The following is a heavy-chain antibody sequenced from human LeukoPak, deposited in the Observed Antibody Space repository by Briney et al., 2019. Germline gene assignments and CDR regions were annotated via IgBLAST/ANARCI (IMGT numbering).Heavy chain of an antibody. D-gene: IGHD3-10*01. V-gene: IGHV1-2*02. J-gene: IGHJ4*02. CDR2: IYPNNGAT. CDR1: GYTFSGTGWY. Sequence: DSVKVSCKASGYTFSGTGWYLYWLRQAPGQGLECMGWIYPNNGATAYAQKFQGRVAMTRDTSITTAYMELSRLRPDDTAVYYCARDGPAQMVDFDYWGRGTLVTVSS. CDR3: ARDGPAQMVDFDY.